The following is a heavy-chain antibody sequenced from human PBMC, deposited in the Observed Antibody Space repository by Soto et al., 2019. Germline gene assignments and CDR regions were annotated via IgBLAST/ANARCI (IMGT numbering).Heavy chain of an antibody. CDR2: ISYDGSNK. V-gene: IGHV3-30-3*01. D-gene: IGHD2-15*01. CDR3: AREYGIGGATFDI. J-gene: IGHJ3*02. CDR1: GFTFSSYD. Sequence: QVQLVESGGGVVQPRRSLRLSCAASGFTFSSYDMHWVRQAPGKGLEWVAVISYDGSNKHYADSVKGRFTISRDNSKNTLYLQMNSLRAEDTAVYYCAREYGIGGATFDIWGQGTMVTVSS.